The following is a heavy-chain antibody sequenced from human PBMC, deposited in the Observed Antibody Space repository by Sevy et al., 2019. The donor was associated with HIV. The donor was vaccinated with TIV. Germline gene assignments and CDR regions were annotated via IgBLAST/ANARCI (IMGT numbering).Heavy chain of an antibody. J-gene: IGHJ4*02. CDR2: TRNKANSYTT. CDR3: ARGGSGSYYFDY. V-gene: IGHV3-72*01. CDR1: GFTFSDHY. D-gene: IGHD3-10*01. Sequence: GGSLRLSCAASGFTFSDHYMDWVRQAPGKGLEWVGRTRNKANSYTTEYAASVKGRFTISRDDSKTSLYLKMNSLKTEDTPVYYCARGGSGSYYFDYWGQGTLVTVSS.